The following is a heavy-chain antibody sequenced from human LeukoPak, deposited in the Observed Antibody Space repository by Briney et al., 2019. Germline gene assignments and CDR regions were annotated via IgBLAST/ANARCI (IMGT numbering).Heavy chain of an antibody. D-gene: IGHD4-17*01. J-gene: IGHJ4*02. Sequence: PSETLSLTCTVSGGSIGSYYWSWIRQPPGKGLEWIGYIYYSGSTNYNPSLKSRVTISVDTSKNQFSLKLSSVTAADTAVYYCARTSTVTTFYIDYWGQGTLVTVSS. V-gene: IGHV4-59*08. CDR1: GGSIGSYY. CDR3: ARTSTVTTFYIDY. CDR2: IYYSGST.